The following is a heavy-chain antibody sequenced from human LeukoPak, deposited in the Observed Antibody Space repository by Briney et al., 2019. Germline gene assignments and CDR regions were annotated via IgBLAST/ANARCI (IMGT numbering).Heavy chain of an antibody. Sequence: ASVKVSCKASGYTLTNYALNWVRQAPGQGLEWMGWINTNTGNPTYAQGFTGRFVFSLDTSVNTAYLQISSLKAEDTAVYYCARVQGYCSTTSCYPHYWGQGTLVTVSS. J-gene: IGHJ4*02. CDR1: GYTLTNYA. D-gene: IGHD2-2*01. V-gene: IGHV7-4-1*02. CDR3: ARVQGYCSTTSCYPHY. CDR2: INTNTGNP.